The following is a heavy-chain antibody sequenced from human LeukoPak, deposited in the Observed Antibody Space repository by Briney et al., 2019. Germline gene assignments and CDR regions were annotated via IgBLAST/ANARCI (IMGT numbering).Heavy chain of an antibody. CDR2: INPNSGGT. CDR1: GYTFTGYY. J-gene: IGHJ3*02. Sequence: GASVKVSCKASGYTFTGYYMHWVRQAPGQGLEWMGRINPNSGGTNYAQKFQGRVTMTRDTSISTAYMELSSLRSEDTAVYYCAGRGDFWSGLLSAFDIWGQGTMVTVSS. D-gene: IGHD3-3*01. V-gene: IGHV1-2*06. CDR3: AGRGDFWSGLLSAFDI.